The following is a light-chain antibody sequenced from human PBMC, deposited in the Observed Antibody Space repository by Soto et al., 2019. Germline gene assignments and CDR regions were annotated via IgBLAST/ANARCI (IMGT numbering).Light chain of an antibody. CDR2: EVT. CDR1: SSYVGGYNY. Sequence: QSVLTPPASVSASPGQSITISCTGTSSYVGGYNYVSWYQQHPGKAPKLMIYEVTNRPSGVSNRFSGSKSGNTASLTISGLQAEDEAAYYCSSYTIHTTVVVFGGGTKLTVL. V-gene: IGLV2-14*01. J-gene: IGLJ2*01. CDR3: SSYTIHTTVVV.